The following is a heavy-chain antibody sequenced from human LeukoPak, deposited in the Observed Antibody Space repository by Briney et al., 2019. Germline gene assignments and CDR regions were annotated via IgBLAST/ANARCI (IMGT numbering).Heavy chain of an antibody. Sequence: GGSLRLSCAASGFSFSINSMTWVRQAPGKGLGWVSAITGSGTSTYYADSVKGRFTVSRDNSKNTLYLHMNSLRADDSAVYYCAKGLKQPGVDPWGQGTLVTVSS. CDR1: GFSFSINS. CDR3: AKGLKQPGVDP. D-gene: IGHD3-10*01. J-gene: IGHJ5*02. CDR2: ITGSGTST. V-gene: IGHV3-23*01.